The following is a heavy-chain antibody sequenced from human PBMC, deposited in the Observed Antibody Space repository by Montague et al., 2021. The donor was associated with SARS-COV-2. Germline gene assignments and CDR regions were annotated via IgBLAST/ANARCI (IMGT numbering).Heavy chain of an antibody. CDR3: ARERSADYYDGSGYHSYKYGMEV. V-gene: IGHV4-61*02. J-gene: IGHJ6*02. CDR2: IYTSGSS. D-gene: IGHD3-22*01. Sequence: TLSLTCTVSGGSVSSGSYYWSWIRQPAGKGLEWIGRIYTSGSSNYNPSLKSRVTISVDTSKNQFSLKVSSVTAADTAVYYCARERSADYYDGSGYHSYKYGMEVWGQGTTVTVSS. CDR1: GGSVSSGSYY.